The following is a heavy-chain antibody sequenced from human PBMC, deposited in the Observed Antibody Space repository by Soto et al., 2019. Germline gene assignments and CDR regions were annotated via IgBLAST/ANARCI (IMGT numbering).Heavy chain of an antibody. J-gene: IGHJ6*02. Sequence: ASETLSLTCAVSGGSISSGGYSWSWIRQPPGKGLEWIGYIYYSGSTNYNPSLKSRVTISVDTSKNQFSLKLSSVTAADTAVYYCARVGVTPLYYYGMDVWGQGTTVTVSS. CDR3: ARVGVTPLYYYGMDV. CDR2: IYYSGST. D-gene: IGHD2-21*02. CDR1: GGSISSGGYS. V-gene: IGHV4-61*08.